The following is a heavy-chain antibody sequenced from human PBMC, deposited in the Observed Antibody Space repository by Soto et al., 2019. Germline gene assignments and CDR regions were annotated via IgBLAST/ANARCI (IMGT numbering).Heavy chain of an antibody. J-gene: IGHJ4*02. CDR1: GFTFSIYG. D-gene: IGHD3-16*02. CDR2: ISYVGSNT. Sequence: QVQLVESGGGVVQPGRSLRLSCAVSGFTFSIYGMHWFRQAPGKGLEWVAFISYVGSNTYYADSVKGRFTLTRDNSKNTLCLQSIRLRAEYTAVYDSVPRVEGAVFIGYCCQGTQVSIPS. V-gene: IGHV3-33*01. CDR3: VPRVEGAVFIGY.